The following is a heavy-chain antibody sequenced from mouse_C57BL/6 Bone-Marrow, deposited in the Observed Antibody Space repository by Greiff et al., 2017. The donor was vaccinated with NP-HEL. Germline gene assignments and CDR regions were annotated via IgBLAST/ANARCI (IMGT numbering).Heavy chain of an antibody. Sequence: VQLQQSGAELVRPGASVKLSCTASGFNIKDYYMHWVKQRPEQGLEWIGRIDPEDGDTEYAPKFPGKATLTADPSSNTAYLQLSSLTSEDTAVYYCRYYGSSYRYFVVWGTGTTVTVSS. CDR3: RYYGSSYRYFVV. J-gene: IGHJ1*03. V-gene: IGHV14-1*01. D-gene: IGHD1-1*01. CDR1: GFNIKDYY. CDR2: IDPEDGDT.